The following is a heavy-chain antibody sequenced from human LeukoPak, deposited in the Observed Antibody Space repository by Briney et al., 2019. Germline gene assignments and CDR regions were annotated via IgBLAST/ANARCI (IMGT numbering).Heavy chain of an antibody. Sequence: SETLSLTCTVSGGSISSSSYYWGWIRQPPGKGLEWIGSIYYSGYTYYNPSLKSRVTISVDTSKNQFSLKLNSVTAADTAVYYCARARDYYDSSGYCWFDPWGQGTLVTVSS. D-gene: IGHD3-22*01. J-gene: IGHJ5*02. CDR2: IYYSGYT. CDR3: ARARDYYDSSGYCWFDP. CDR1: GGSISSSSYY. V-gene: IGHV4-39*07.